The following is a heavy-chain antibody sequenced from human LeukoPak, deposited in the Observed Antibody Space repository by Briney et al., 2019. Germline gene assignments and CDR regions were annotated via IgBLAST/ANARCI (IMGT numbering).Heavy chain of an antibody. Sequence: SSETLSLTCAVYGGSFSGYYWSWIRQPPGKGLEWIGYIYYSGITNYNPSLNSRVTISVDTSKNQFSLKLSSVTAADTAVYYCARGGTYSSSWYDAFDIWGQGTMVTVSS. D-gene: IGHD6-13*01. CDR2: IYYSGIT. CDR1: GGSFSGYY. CDR3: ARGGTYSSSWYDAFDI. J-gene: IGHJ3*02. V-gene: IGHV4-59*01.